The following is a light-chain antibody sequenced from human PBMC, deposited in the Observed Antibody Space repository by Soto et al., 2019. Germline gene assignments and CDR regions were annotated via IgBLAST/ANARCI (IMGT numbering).Light chain of an antibody. J-gene: IGKJ1*01. CDR3: QQYYSTPPWT. CDR1: QSVLYSSNNKNY. Sequence: DIVMTQSPDSLAVSLGERATINCKSSQSVLYSSNNKNYLAWYQQKPGQPPKLLIYWASTRESGVPDRFSGSWSGTDFPLTISSLQAEDVAVYYCQQYYSTPPWTFGQGTKVEIQ. V-gene: IGKV4-1*01. CDR2: WAS.